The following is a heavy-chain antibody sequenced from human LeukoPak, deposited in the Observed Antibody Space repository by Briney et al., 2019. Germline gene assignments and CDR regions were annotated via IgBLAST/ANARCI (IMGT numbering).Heavy chain of an antibody. CDR3: TRNSGWYGIS. CDR2: IGYGGADS. J-gene: IGHJ4*02. V-gene: IGHV3-23*01. Sequence: GGSLRLSFTVSGFTLISYEMTWSRQAPGKGLEWVSSIGYGGADSHYADSVKGRFTISRDNSKNTLYLQLSSLRADDTAVYYCTRNSGWYGISWGQGTLVTVSS. CDR1: GFTLISYE. D-gene: IGHD6-19*01.